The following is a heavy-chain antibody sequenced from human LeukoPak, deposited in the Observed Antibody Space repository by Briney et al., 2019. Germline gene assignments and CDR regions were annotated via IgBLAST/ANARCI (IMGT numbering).Heavy chain of an antibody. J-gene: IGHJ6*03. D-gene: IGHD3-10*01. Sequence: GGSLRLSCAASGFTFSSYAMSWVRQAPGKGLEWVSAISGSGGSTYYADSVKGRFTISRDNSKNTLYLQMNSLRAEDTAVYYCAKDYYGSGSYIRYYYYYMDVWGKGTTVTVSS. CDR2: ISGSGGST. CDR3: AKDYYGSGSYIRYYYYYMDV. V-gene: IGHV3-23*01. CDR1: GFTFSSYA.